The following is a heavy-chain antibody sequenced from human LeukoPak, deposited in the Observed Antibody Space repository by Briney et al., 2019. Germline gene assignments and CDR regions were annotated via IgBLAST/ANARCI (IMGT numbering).Heavy chain of an antibody. J-gene: IGHJ5*02. Sequence: GGSLRLSCAASGFTFTGYAMSWVRQAPGKGLEWVSAISGGGGSTYYSDSVKGRFTISRDNSKNTLYLQMNSLRAEDTAVYYCAKERGSREMATIPGWFDPWGQGTLVTVSS. CDR1: GFTFTGYA. CDR2: ISGGGGST. D-gene: IGHD5-24*01. V-gene: IGHV3-23*01. CDR3: AKERGSREMATIPGWFDP.